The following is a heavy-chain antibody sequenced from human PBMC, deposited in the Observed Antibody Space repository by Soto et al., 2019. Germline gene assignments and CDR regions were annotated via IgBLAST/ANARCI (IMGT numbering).Heavy chain of an antibody. CDR2: IHTSGNT. D-gene: IGHD3-16*01. Sequence: SETLSLTCTVSGVSXXXXYWSWVRQPAGKGLEWIGRIHTSGNTNYNPSLKNRVTMSMDTSANQFSLKLSSVTAADTAVYYCARNFYVHYFDSWGQGSLVTVSS. CDR1: GVSXXXXY. CDR3: ARNFYVHYFDS. J-gene: IGHJ4*02. V-gene: IGHV4-4*07.